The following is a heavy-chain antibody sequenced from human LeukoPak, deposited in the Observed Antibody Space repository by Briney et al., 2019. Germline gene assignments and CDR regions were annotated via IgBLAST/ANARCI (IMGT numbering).Heavy chain of an antibody. CDR2: TYYSGST. CDR3: ERGGYESSGYSVYYFDN. D-gene: IGHD3-22*01. V-gene: IGHV4-31*03. CDR1: GGSISSGGYY. Sequence: SQTLSLTCTVSGGSISSGGYYWSWIRQHPEKGLEWIGYTYYSGSTYYNPSLKSRVTISVDTSKNQFSLKVTSVTAADTAVYYCERGGYESSGYSVYYFDNWGQGTLVTVSS. J-gene: IGHJ4*02.